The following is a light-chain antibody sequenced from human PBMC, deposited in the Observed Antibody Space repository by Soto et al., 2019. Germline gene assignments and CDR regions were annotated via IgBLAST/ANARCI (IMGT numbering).Light chain of an antibody. CDR1: QSVSSSY. Sequence: EIVLTQSPGTLSLSPGERATLSCRASQSVSSSYLAWYQQKPGQAPRLLIYGASSRATGIPHRFSGSGSGTAFTLTISRLEPADFAVYYCQQYGSSPMYTFGQGTKVDIK. J-gene: IGKJ2*01. CDR2: GAS. CDR3: QQYGSSPMYT. V-gene: IGKV3-20*01.